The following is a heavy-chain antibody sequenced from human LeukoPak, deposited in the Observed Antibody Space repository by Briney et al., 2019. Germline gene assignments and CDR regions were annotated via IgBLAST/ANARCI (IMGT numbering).Heavy chain of an antibody. D-gene: IGHD3-16*01. V-gene: IGHV4-61*02. CDR1: GDSISRGDYY. Sequence: SETLSLTCTVSGDSISRGDYYWSWIRQPAGKGLDWIGRISSSGSTNYNPSLKSRVTISVDTSKNQFSLKLTSVTAAGTAVYYCARETSQKGAHYMDVWGKGTTVTISS. CDR3: ARETSQKGAHYMDV. J-gene: IGHJ6*03. CDR2: ISSSGST.